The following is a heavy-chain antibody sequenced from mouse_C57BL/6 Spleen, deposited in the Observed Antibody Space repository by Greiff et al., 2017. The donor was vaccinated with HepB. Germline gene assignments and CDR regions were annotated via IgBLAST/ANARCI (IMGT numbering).Heavy chain of an antibody. CDR2: ISDGGSYT. V-gene: IGHV5-4*01. J-gene: IGHJ4*01. D-gene: IGHD1-1*01. Sequence: DVKLVESGGGLVKPGGSLKLSCAASGFTFSSYAMSWVRQTPEKRLEWIATISDGGSYTYYPDNVKGRFTISRDNAKNNLYLQMSHLKSEDTARYYCARDLCYYCSSDVEYAMDYWGQGTSVTVSS. CDR3: ARDLCYYCSSDVEYAMDY. CDR1: GFTFSSYA.